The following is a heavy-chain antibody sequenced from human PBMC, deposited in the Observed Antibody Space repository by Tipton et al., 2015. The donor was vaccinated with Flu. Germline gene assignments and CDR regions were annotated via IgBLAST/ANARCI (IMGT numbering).Heavy chain of an antibody. D-gene: IGHD5-24*01. J-gene: IGHJ3*02. CDR3: ARTISWLQFSPAFDI. Sequence: SLRLSCAASGFTFSSYAMSWVRQAPGKGLEWVSAISGSGGSTYYADSVKGRFTISRDNSKNTLYLQMNSLRAEDTAVYYCARTISWLQFSPAFDIWGQGTMVTVSS. CDR2: ISGSGGST. CDR1: GFTFSSYA. V-gene: IGHV3-23*01.